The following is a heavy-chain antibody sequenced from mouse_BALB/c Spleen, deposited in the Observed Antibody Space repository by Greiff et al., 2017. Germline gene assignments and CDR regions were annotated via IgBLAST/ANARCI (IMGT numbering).Heavy chain of an antibody. Sequence: EVQVVESGGGLVQPGGSRKLSCAASGFTFSSFGMHWVRQAPEKGLEWVAYISSGSSTIYYADTVKGRFTISRDNPKNTLFLQMTSLRSEDTAMYYCARRSSGYDYYAMDYWGQGTSVTVSS. CDR3: ARRSSGYDYYAMDY. CDR2: ISSGSSTI. CDR1: GFTFSSFG. V-gene: IGHV5-17*02. D-gene: IGHD3-1*01. J-gene: IGHJ4*01.